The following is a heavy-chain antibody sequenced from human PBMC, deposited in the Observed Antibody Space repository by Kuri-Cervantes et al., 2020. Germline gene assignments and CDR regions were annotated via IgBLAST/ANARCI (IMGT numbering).Heavy chain of an antibody. Sequence: SETLSLTCAVSGGSISSDGYSWSWIRQPPGKGLEWIGYIYHSGSTYYLPSLKSRVTMSVDRSKNQFSLNLSSVTAADTAVYYCARGLGSGSYYYYYYGMDVWGQGTTVTVSS. CDR1: GGSISSDGYS. D-gene: IGHD3-10*01. J-gene: IGHJ6*02. CDR2: IYHSGST. CDR3: ARGLGSGSYYYYYYGMDV. V-gene: IGHV4-30-2*01.